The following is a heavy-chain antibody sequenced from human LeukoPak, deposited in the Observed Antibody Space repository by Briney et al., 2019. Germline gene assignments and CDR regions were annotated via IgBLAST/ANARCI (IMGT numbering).Heavy chain of an antibody. V-gene: IGHV4-38-2*02. Sequence: SETLSLTRTVSFFSINNGYYWGWIRQAPGKGLGGNGSLYHNGDSYYNPSLHSRVSISVGTSKNRFSLKVTSMTAADTAVYHCARGPGSGGGLPFDYWGQGILVTVSS. CDR3: ARGPGSGGGLPFDY. CDR2: LYHNGDS. J-gene: IGHJ4*02. D-gene: IGHD2-15*01. CDR1: FFSINNGYY.